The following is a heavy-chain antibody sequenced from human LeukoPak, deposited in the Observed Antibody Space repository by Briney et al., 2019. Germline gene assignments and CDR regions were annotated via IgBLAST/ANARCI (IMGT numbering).Heavy chain of an antibody. Sequence: SETLSLTCTVSGGSISSGGYYWSWIRQHPGKGLEWIGYIYYSGSTYYNPSLKSRVTISVDTSKNQFSLKLSSVTAADTAVYYCVRKSDDSSGYFLDYWGQGTLVTVSS. J-gene: IGHJ4*02. CDR1: GGSISSGGYY. CDR3: VRKSDDSSGYFLDY. D-gene: IGHD3-22*01. V-gene: IGHV4-31*03. CDR2: IYYSGST.